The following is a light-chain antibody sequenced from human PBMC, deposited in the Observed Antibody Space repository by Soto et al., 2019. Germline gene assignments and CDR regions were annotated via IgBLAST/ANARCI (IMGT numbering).Light chain of an antibody. CDR2: GNT. CDR1: SSNIGAGYD. V-gene: IGLV1-40*01. Sequence: QSVLTQPPSVSGAPGRRVTISCTGSSSNIGAGYDVHWFQQLPGTAPKLLIYGNTNRPSGVPDRFSGSKSGTSVSLAITGLQTEDEADYYCQSYDSSLSGVVFGGGTKLTVL. CDR3: QSYDSSLSGVV. J-gene: IGLJ2*01.